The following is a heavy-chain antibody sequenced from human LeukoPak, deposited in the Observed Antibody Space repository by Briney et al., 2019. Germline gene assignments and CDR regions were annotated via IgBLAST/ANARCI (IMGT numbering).Heavy chain of an antibody. V-gene: IGHV1-18*01. D-gene: IGHD1-26*01. Sequence: ASVKVSCKASGYTFTSYGISWVRQAPGQGLEWMGWISAYNGNTNYAQKLQGRVTMTTDTSTSTAYMELRSLRSDDTAVYYCARDTGIVGAPRRLYYFDCWGQGTLVTVSS. CDR3: ARDTGIVGAPRRLYYFDC. CDR1: GYTFTSYG. J-gene: IGHJ4*02. CDR2: ISAYNGNT.